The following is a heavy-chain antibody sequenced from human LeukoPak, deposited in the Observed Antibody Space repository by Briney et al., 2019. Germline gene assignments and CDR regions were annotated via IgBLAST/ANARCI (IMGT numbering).Heavy chain of an antibody. J-gene: IGHJ4*02. Sequence: GASVKVSCKVSGYTLTELSMHWVRQAPGKGLEWMGGFDPDDGETIYAQKFQGRVTMTEDTSTDTAYMELSSLRSEDTAVYYCATALRVATYFDYWGQGTLVTVSS. CDR3: ATALRVATYFDY. CDR2: FDPDDGET. D-gene: IGHD5-12*01. CDR1: GYTLTELS. V-gene: IGHV1-24*01.